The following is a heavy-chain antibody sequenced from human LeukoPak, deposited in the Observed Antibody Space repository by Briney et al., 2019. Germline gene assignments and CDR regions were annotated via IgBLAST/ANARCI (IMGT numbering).Heavy chain of an antibody. CDR1: GFTFSSHW. CDR3: AKDEKWELLDAFDI. V-gene: IGHV3-7*01. CDR2: IERDGSEK. J-gene: IGHJ3*02. D-gene: IGHD1-26*01. Sequence: GGSLRLSCAASGFTFSSHWMSWVRQAPRKGLEWVANIERDGSEKNYVESVKGRFTISRDNSKNTLYLQMNSLRAEDTAVYYCAKDEKWELLDAFDIWGQGTMVTVSS.